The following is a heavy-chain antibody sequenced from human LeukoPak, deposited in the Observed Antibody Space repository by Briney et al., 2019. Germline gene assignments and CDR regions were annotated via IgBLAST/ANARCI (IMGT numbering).Heavy chain of an antibody. D-gene: IGHD2-2*01. CDR2: NYYSGST. V-gene: IGHV4-61*01. CDR3: ARDLCSSTSCYLDY. Sequence: SETLSLTCTVSGGSVSSGSYYWSWIRQPPGKGLEWIGYNYYSGSTNYNPSLKSRVTISVDTSKNQFSLKLSSVTAADTAVYYCARDLCSSTSCYLDYWGQGTLVTVSS. CDR1: GGSVSSGSYY. J-gene: IGHJ4*02.